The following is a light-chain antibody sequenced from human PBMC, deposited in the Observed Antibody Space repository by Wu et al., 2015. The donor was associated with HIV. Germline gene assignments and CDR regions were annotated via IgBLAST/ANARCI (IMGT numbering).Light chain of an antibody. CDR1: QSVSSSY. Sequence: EVVLTQSPGTLSLSPGERATLSCRASQSVSSSYLAWYQQKPGQAPRLLIYGASSRATGIPDRFSGSGSGTDFTLTISRLEPEDFAVYYCQQYGSSPPHFGGGTKGGDQT. V-gene: IGKV3-20*01. J-gene: IGKJ4*01. CDR3: QQYGSSPPH. CDR2: GAS.